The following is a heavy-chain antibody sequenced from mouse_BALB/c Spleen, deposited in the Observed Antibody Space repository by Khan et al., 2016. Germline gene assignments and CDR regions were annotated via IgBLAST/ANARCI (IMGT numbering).Heavy chain of an antibody. J-gene: IGHJ3*01. Sequence: EVQLQESGPSLVKPSQTLSLTCSVTGDSITSGYWNWIRKFPGNKLEYMGYISYSGSTYYNPSLKSRISITPDTSKNPYYLQLNSMTTEDTATYYCARFYDAYDGFAYWGQGTLVTVAA. CDR3: ARFYDAYDGFAY. CDR2: ISYSGST. D-gene: IGHD2-2*01. V-gene: IGHV3-8*02. CDR1: GDSITSGY.